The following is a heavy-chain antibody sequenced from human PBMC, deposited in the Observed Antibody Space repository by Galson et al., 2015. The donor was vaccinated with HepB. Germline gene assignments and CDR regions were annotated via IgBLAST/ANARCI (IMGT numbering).Heavy chain of an antibody. CDR1: GFTFSSYA. CDR2: ISYDGSNK. J-gene: IGHJ6*02. Sequence: SLRLSCAASGFTFSSYAMHWVRQAPGKGLEWVAVISYDGSNKYYADSVKGRFTISRDNSKNTLYLQMNSLRAEDTAVYYCARDRLYDFWSGWGGVYYYGMDVWGQGTTVTVSS. D-gene: IGHD3-3*01. CDR3: ARDRLYDFWSGWGGVYYYGMDV. V-gene: IGHV3-30*04.